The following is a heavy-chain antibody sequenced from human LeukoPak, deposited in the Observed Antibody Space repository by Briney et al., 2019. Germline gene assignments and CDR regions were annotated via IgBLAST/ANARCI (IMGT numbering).Heavy chain of an antibody. V-gene: IGHV3-48*02. CDR2: ISSSSGTI. CDR1: GFTFSSYS. J-gene: IGHJ4*02. Sequence: GGSLRLSCADSGFTFSSYSMSWVRQAPGKGLEWLSHISSSSGTIYYADSVKGRFTISRDNAKNSLYLQMNSLTDEDTAVYYCARVDYFESWGQGTLVTVSS. CDR3: ARVDYFES.